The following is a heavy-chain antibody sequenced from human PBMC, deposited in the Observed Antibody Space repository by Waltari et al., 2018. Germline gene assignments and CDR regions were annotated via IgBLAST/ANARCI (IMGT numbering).Heavy chain of an antibody. Sequence: EVQLVESGGGLVQPGGSLRLSCAASGFTFSSYAMSWVRQAPGKGLEWVSAISGSGGSTYYADSVKGRFTISRDNSKNTLYLQMNSLRAEDTAVYYGAKTSGGDYYYYYYMDVWGKGTTVTVSS. CDR1: GFTFSSYA. CDR3: AKTSGGDYYYYYYMDV. CDR2: ISGSGGST. J-gene: IGHJ6*03. D-gene: IGHD3-10*01. V-gene: IGHV3-23*04.